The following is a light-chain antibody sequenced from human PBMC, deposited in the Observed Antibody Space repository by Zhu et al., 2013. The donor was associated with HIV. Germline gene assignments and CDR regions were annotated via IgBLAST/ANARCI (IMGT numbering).Light chain of an antibody. CDR2: GVS. V-gene: IGKV3-20*01. CDR3: QQYGSSPLT. J-gene: IGKJ4*01. Sequence: EILLTQSPGSLSVSPGESATLSCRASQSIGTSYLAWYQQRPGQAPRLLMSGVSIRATGIPDRFSGRGSGTDFTLTISRLEPEDAAVYYCQQYGSSPLTFGEGPGRD. CDR1: QSIGTSY.